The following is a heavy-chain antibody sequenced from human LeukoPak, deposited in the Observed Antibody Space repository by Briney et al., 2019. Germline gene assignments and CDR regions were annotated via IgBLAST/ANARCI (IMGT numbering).Heavy chain of an antibody. D-gene: IGHD3-22*01. CDR1: GYTFTGYY. V-gene: IGHV1-2*02. Sequence: ASVKVSCKASGYTFTGYYMHWVRQAPGQGLEWMGWINPNSGGTNYAQKFQGRVTMTRDTSISTAYMEPSRLRSDDTAVYYCATSLSSGYYFDYWGQGTLVTVSS. CDR2: INPNSGGT. CDR3: ATSLSSGYYFDY. J-gene: IGHJ4*02.